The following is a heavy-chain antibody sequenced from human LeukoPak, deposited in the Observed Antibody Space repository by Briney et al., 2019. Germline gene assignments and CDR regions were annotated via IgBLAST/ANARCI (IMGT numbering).Heavy chain of an antibody. CDR3: AKDISSGYYFDDY. V-gene: IGHV3-23*01. J-gene: IGHJ4*02. CDR1: GFTFSSYA. D-gene: IGHD3-22*01. CDR2: ISGSGGSA. Sequence: GGSLRLSCAASGFTFSSYAMSWVRQAPGKGLEWVSAISGSGGSAYYADSVKGRFTISRDNSKNTLYLQMNSLRAEDTAVYYCAKDISSGYYFDDYWGQGTLVTVSS.